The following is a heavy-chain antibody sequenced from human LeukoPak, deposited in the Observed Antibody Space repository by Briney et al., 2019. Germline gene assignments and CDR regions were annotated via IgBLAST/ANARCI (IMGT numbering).Heavy chain of an antibody. J-gene: IGHJ4*02. V-gene: IGHV3-66*01. CDR3: SRPTVGRG. CDR1: GLSVSKYD. CDR2: INGPGRT. D-gene: IGHD2-15*01. Sequence: PGGSLRLSCVVSGLSVSKYDMNWVRQAPGKGLEWVSVINGPGRTKYADSAVGRCIISCETSTNTPLFLMNNLRSADAAASYYCSRPTVGRGWRQGTLVIVCS.